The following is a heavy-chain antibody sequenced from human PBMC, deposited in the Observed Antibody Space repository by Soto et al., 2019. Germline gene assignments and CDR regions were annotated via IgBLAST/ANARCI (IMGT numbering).Heavy chain of an antibody. J-gene: IGHJ4*02. CDR1: GYAFTTYG. D-gene: IGHD4-17*01. CDR2: ISAHNGNT. CDR3: ARGTYGDY. V-gene: IGHV1-18*01. Sequence: QVHLVQSGAEVKKPGASVKVSCQGSGYAFTTYGITWVRQAPGQGLEWMGWISAHNGNTNYAQKLQGRVTVTRDTSTSTAYMEQRSLRYDDTAVYYCARGTYGDYWGQGALVTVSS.